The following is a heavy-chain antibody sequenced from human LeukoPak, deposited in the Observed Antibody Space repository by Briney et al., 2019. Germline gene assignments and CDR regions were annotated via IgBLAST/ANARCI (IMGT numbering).Heavy chain of an antibody. CDR3: ARETSYYRA. V-gene: IGHV1-2*02. J-gene: IGHJ4*02. Sequence: ASVKVSCKASGYTFTSYGISWVRQAPGQGLEWMGWINPNSGGTNYAQKFQGRVTMTRDTSISTAHMELSRLRSDDTAVYYCARETSYYRAWGQGTLVTVSS. CDR2: INPNSGGT. D-gene: IGHD1-26*01. CDR1: GYTFTSYG.